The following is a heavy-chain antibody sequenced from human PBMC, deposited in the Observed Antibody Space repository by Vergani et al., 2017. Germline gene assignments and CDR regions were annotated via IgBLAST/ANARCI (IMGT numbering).Heavy chain of an antibody. CDR2: INPIGGST. D-gene: IGHD2-2*01. CDR1: GYTFTSYY. V-gene: IGHV1-46*03. J-gene: IGHJ6*03. Sequence: QVQLVQSGAEVTKPGASVKVSCKASGYTFTSYYMHWVRQAPGQGLEWMGIINPIGGSTSYAQKFQGRVTMTRDTSTSTVYMELSSLRSENTAVYYCARGGSTHYYYYYMDVWGKGTTVTVSS. CDR3: ARGGSTHYYYYYMDV.